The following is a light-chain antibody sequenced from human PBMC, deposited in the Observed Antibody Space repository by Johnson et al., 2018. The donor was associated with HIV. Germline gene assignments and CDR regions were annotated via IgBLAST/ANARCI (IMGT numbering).Light chain of an antibody. CDR2: DNN. CDR1: SSNIGSNF. V-gene: IGLV1-51*01. CDR3: GTWDSSLNSYV. J-gene: IGLJ1*01. Sequence: QSVLTQPPSVSAAPGQKVTISCSGSSSNIGSNFVSWYQQLPGKAPKLLIYDNNKRPLGIPDRFSGSKSGTSATLGITGLQTGDEADYYCGTWDSSLNSYVFGTGTKLSVL.